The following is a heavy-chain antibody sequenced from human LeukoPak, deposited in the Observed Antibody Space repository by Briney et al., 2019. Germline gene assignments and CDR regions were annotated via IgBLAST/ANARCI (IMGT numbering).Heavy chain of an antibody. V-gene: IGHV3-33*03. CDR3: ATVGGSGAAYFY. J-gene: IGHJ4*02. CDR1: GFTFSSYG. CDR2: IWYDGSNK. D-gene: IGHD2/OR15-2a*01. Sequence: PGRSLRLSCAASGFTFSSYGMHWVRQAPGKGLEWVAVIWYDGSNKYYADSVKGRFTISRDNAKNTVYLQMNSLRAEDTAAYYCATVGGSGAAYFYWGQGTLVTVSS.